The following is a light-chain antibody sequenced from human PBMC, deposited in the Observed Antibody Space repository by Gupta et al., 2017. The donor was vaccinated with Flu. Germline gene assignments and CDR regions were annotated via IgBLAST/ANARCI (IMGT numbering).Light chain of an antibody. CDR1: SSDVGGYNY. V-gene: IGLV2-8*01. CDR2: EVS. Sequence: QSALTQPPSASGSPGQSVTISCTGTSSDVGGYNYVSWYQQHPGKAPKLMIYEVSKRPSGVPDRFSGSKSGNTASLTVSVLQAEDEADYYFSSYAGSNNVVFGGGTKLTVL. J-gene: IGLJ2*01. CDR3: SSYAGSNNVV.